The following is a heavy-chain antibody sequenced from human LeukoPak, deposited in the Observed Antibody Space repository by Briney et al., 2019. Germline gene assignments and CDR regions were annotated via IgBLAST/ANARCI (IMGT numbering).Heavy chain of an antibody. CDR3: ARLSETPAYYDTHVYYYLGY. CDR1: GYTFSSYD. CDR2: MNPTTGNT. D-gene: IGHD3-22*01. Sequence: ASVTVSCTASGYTFSSYDINWVRQAPGQGLEWMGWMNPTTGNTGYAQKFQGRITMTRDTSINTAYMEISSLRSEDTAVYYCARLSETPAYYDTHVYYYLGYWGQGTLVTVSS. V-gene: IGHV1-8*01. J-gene: IGHJ4*02.